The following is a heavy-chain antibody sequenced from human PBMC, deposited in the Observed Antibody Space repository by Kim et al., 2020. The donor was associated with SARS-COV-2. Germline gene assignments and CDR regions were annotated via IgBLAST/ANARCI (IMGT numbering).Heavy chain of an antibody. J-gene: IGHJ3*02. Sequence: GGSLRLSCAASGFTFRSYSMNWVRQAPGKGLEWVSYISSSSSTIYYADSVKGRFTISRNNAKNSLYLQRNSLRDEDTAVYYCAREQIWYGARDDAFDIWGEGRMVTVSS. CDR3: AREQIWYGARDDAFDI. CDR1: GFTFRSYS. V-gene: IGHV3-48*02. D-gene: IGHD3-10*01. CDR2: ISSSSSTI.